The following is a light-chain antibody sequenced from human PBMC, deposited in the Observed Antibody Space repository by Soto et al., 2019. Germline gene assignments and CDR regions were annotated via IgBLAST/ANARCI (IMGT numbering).Light chain of an antibody. Sequence: QSVLTQPASVSGSPGQSITISCTGTSSDVGSYNLVSWYQQHPGKAPKLMIYEVSKRPSGVSNRFSGSKSGNTASLTISGLQAEDEADYYCCSYAGSSTSVFSGGTKLTVL. CDR2: EVS. CDR1: SSDVGSYNL. V-gene: IGLV2-23*02. J-gene: IGLJ2*01. CDR3: CSYAGSSTSV.